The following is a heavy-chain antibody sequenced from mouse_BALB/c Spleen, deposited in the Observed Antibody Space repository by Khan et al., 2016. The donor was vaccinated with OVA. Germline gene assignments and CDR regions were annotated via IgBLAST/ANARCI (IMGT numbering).Heavy chain of an antibody. J-gene: IGHJ3*01. V-gene: IGHV5-6*01. Sequence: EVELVESGGDLVKPGGSLKLSCAASGFTFSTYGMSWVRQTPDRRLEWVATVSTSGSYTYYPDSVKGRFTISRDNAKNTLYLQMNSLKSDDTAIFYCTRLAYYYDSEGFAYWGQGTLVTVSA. D-gene: IGHD1-1*01. CDR3: TRLAYYYDSEGFAY. CDR1: GFTFSTYG. CDR2: VSTSGSYT.